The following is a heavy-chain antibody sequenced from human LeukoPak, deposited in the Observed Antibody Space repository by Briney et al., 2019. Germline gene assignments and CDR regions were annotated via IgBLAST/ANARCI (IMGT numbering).Heavy chain of an antibody. CDR2: IYYSGTT. CDR3: AGGYDYSGMDV. J-gene: IGHJ6*02. Sequence: SETLSLTCTVSGGSISSYYWSWIRQPPGKGLEWIGYIYYSGTTNYNPSLKSRVTISVDTSKNQFSLKLSSVTAADTAVYYCAGGYDYSGMDVWGQGTTVTVSS. CDR1: GGSISSYY. V-gene: IGHV4-59*01. D-gene: IGHD3-16*01.